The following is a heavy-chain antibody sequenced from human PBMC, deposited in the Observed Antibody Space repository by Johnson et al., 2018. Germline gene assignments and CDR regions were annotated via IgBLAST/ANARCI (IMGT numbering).Heavy chain of an antibody. CDR3: AKGHCSMGRGVIIRPEYFQH. CDR1: GFTFDDYA. J-gene: IGHJ1*01. CDR2: ISWNGGSI. D-gene: IGHD3-10*01. Sequence: VQLVESGGGLVQPGRSLRLSCAASGFTFDDYAMHWVRQAPGKGLEWVSGISWNGGSIGYADSVTGRFTISRAKAKNSLYLQMNSLRAEDTALYYCAKGHCSMGRGVIIRPEYFQHWGQGTLVTVSS. V-gene: IGHV3-9*01.